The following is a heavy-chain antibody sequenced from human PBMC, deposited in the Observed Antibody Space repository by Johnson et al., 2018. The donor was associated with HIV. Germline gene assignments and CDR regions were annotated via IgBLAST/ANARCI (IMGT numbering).Heavy chain of an antibody. J-gene: IGHJ3*02. CDR1: GFTVSSNY. V-gene: IGHV3-53*01. Sequence: VQLVESGGGLMQPGGSLRLSFAASGFTVSSNYMSWVRQAPGKGLEWVSIIYSGGSTYYADSVKGRFTISRDNSKNTLYLQMNSLRAEDTAVYYCARDELGEDAFDIWGQGTMVTVYS. D-gene: IGHD3-16*01. CDR3: ARDELGEDAFDI. CDR2: IYSGGST.